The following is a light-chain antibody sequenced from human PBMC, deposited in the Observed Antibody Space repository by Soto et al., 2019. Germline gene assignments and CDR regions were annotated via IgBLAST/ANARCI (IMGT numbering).Light chain of an antibody. V-gene: IGKV3-20*01. J-gene: IGKJ1*01. Sequence: ESGVKNSRGTVSLYEGERATXSCRASQSVSSSYLALYQHKPGQDPVLLIYGASSRSTSIPVRFSGSGYGTDFTITNGTMGPGDCAVYYSHQYGTFGQGAKVDIK. CDR3: HQYGT. CDR2: GAS. CDR1: QSVSSSY.